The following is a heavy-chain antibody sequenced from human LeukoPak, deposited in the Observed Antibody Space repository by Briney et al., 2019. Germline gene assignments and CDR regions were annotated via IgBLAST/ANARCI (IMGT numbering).Heavy chain of an antibody. CDR1: GVNFSSYS. CDR3: ARNANYYDSSGYYYYYGMDV. CDR2: ISSSSGYI. J-gene: IGHJ6*02. V-gene: IGHV3-21*01. Sequence: GGSLRLSCAASGVNFSSYSMNWVRQAPGKGLEWVSFISSSSGYIYYADSVKGRFTISRDNAKNSLYLQMNSLRAEDTAVYYCARNANYYDSSGYYYYYGMDVWGQGTTVTVSS. D-gene: IGHD3-22*01.